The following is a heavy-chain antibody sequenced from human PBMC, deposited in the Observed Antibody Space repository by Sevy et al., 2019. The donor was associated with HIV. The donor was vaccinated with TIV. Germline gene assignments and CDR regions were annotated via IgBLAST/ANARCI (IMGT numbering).Heavy chain of an antibody. CDR3: ANDFSYGGNSWNFDF. D-gene: IGHD4-17*01. CDR2: MMGNDGST. CDR1: GFIFSKFA. V-gene: IGHV3-23*01. J-gene: IGHJ4*02. Sequence: GGSLRLSCAASGFIFSKFALSWVRQAPGRGLEWVSAMMGNDGSTYYAASVKGRFTISRDISENMLYLQMNSLSAEDTAVYYCANDFSYGGNSWNFDFWGQGTLVTVSS.